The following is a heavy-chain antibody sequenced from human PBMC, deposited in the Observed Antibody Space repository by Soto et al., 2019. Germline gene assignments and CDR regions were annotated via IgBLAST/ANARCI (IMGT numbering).Heavy chain of an antibody. CDR2: ISGSGGST. CDR1: GFTFSSYA. CDR3: AKGVGYGDLYFDY. V-gene: IGHV3-23*01. Sequence: EVQLLESGGGLVQPGGSLRLSCAASGFTFSSYAMSWVRQAPGKGLEWVSAISGSGGSTYYADSVKGRFTISRDNSKNKLYLQMNSLRAEDTAVYYCAKGVGYGDLYFDYWGQGTLVTVSS. J-gene: IGHJ4*02. D-gene: IGHD4-17*01.